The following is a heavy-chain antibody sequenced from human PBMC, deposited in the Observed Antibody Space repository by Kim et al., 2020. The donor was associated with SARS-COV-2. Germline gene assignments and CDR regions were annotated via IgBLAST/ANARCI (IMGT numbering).Heavy chain of an antibody. CDR3: ARHVLAVADPSYYFDY. J-gene: IGHJ4*02. Sequence: SRKSRVTISVDTSKNQFSLKLSSVTAADTAVYYCARHVLAVADPSYYFDYWGQGTLVTVSS. D-gene: IGHD6-19*01. V-gene: IGHV4-39*01.